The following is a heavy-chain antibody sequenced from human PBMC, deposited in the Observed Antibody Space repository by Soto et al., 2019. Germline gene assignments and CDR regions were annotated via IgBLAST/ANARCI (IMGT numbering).Heavy chain of an antibody. CDR1: GWSFSGYY. J-gene: IGHJ4*02. Sequence: PSDTLSLTFAVYGWSFSGYYWSWIRQPPGKGLEWIGEINHSGSTNYNPSLKSRVTISVDTSKNQFSLKLSSVTAADTAVYYCAARPGYSGYNHDYWGQGTLVTVSS. CDR2: INHSGST. CDR3: AARPGYSGYNHDY. D-gene: IGHD5-12*01. V-gene: IGHV4-34*01.